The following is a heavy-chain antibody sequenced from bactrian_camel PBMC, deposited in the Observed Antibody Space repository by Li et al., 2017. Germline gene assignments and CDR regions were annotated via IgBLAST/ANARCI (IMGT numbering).Heavy chain of an antibody. D-gene: IGHD2*01. J-gene: IGHJ4*01. CDR2: IYDGGDSA. CDR3: AVDRADTGRWFKCAVGQSFTSRAE. CDR1: GVTYNSAC. Sequence: DVQLVESGGGSVQAGGSLRLSCAASGVTYNSACMGWFRQDPGKEREGVLVIYDGGDSAYQSDSVKGRFTISQDNANNTVYLQMNSLKPEDTATYYCAVDRADTGRWFKCAVGQSFTSRAEWGQGTQVTVS. V-gene: IGHV3S31*01.